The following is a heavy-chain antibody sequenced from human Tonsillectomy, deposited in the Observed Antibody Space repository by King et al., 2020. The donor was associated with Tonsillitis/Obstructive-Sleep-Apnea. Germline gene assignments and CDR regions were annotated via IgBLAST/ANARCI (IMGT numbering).Heavy chain of an antibody. D-gene: IGHD2-2*02. CDR1: GFTFSSYS. J-gene: IGHJ4*02. V-gene: IGHV3-30*18. CDR2: ISYDGSNK. CDR3: AKGSKYQLLYGFDY. Sequence: VQLVESGGGVVQPGRSLRRSFVASGFTFSSYSLHWVRQAPGKGMEWVAVISYDGSNKYYADSVKGRFHISRDNSKNTLYLQMNSLRAEDTAVYYCAKGSKYQLLYGFDYWGQGTLVTVSS.